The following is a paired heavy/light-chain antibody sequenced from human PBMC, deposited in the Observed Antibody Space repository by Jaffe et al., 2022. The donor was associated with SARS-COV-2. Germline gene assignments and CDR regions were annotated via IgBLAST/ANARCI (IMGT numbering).Heavy chain of an antibody. D-gene: IGHD4-17*01. CDR2: IYYSGSI. V-gene: IGHV4-59*01. CDR3: ALDHSDYGGGVVGYFDP. J-gene: IGHJ5*02. CDR1: GGSITSYS. Sequence: QVQLQESGPGLVKSSETLSLTCTVSGGSITSYSWSWIRQPPGKGLEWIGYIYYSGSINYNPSLKSRVSISVDTSKNQFSLTLTSVTAADTAVYYCALDHSDYGGGVVGYFDPWGQGTLVTVSS.
Light chain of an antibody. CDR2: GAS. Sequence: DFQMTQSPSSLSASVGDRITITCRASHDLSIFLAWYQQKPGKAPKLLIYGASTLQSGIPSRFSGSGYGTHFTLTISSLQPEDAGSYYCQKVNGAPNTFGGGTKVEVK. V-gene: IGKV1-27*01. CDR3: QKVNGAPNT. CDR1: HDLSIF. J-gene: IGKJ4*01.